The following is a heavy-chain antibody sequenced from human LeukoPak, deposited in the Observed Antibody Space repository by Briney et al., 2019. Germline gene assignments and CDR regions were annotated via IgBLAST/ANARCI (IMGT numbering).Heavy chain of an antibody. V-gene: IGHV3-23*01. Sequence: GGSLRLSCATSGFTFSSYAMSWVRQAPGKGLEWVSAISGSSASTYYADSVKGRFTISRDNSKNTLYLQMNSLRAEDTAVYFCAKTPSGIRFLEWSLDYFDYWGQGTLVTVSS. J-gene: IGHJ4*02. CDR2: ISGSSAST. CDR3: AKTPSGIRFLEWSLDYFDY. D-gene: IGHD3-3*01. CDR1: GFTFSSYA.